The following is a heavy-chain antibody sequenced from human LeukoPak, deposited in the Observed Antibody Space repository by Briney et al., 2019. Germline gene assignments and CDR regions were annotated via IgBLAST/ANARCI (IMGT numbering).Heavy chain of an antibody. CDR1: GFTFSSYS. Sequence: KPGGSLRLSCAASGFTFSSYSMNWVRQAPGKGLEWVSSIISSSSYIYYADSVKGRFTISRDNAKNSLYLQMNSLRAEDTAVYYCASMYYYDSSGYSYDAFDIWGQGTMVTVSS. D-gene: IGHD3-22*01. V-gene: IGHV3-21*01. CDR2: IISSSSYI. J-gene: IGHJ3*02. CDR3: ASMYYYDSSGYSYDAFDI.